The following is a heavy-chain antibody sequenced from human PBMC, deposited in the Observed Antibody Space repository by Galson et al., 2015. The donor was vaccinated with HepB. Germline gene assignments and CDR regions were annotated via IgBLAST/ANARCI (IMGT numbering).Heavy chain of an antibody. D-gene: IGHD5-18*01. CDR2: VRYDGSTK. V-gene: IGHV3-30*02. J-gene: IGHJ4*02. CDR1: GFPFSDYG. CDR3: AKDQVVLTMTNMDPVDTATYYCAHRLPKERRKGSSFFDY. Sequence: SLRLSCAASGFPFSDYGMHWLRQAPGKGLEWVAFVRYDGSTKYYADSVRGRFTISRDNFKSTLYLQMNSLRAEDTAIYYCAKDQVVLTMTNMDPVDTATYYCAHRLPKERRKGSSFFDYWGQGTLVTVSS.